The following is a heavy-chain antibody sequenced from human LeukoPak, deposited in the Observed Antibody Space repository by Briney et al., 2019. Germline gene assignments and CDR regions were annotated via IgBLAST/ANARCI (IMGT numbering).Heavy chain of an antibody. D-gene: IGHD2-2*01. CDR2: IYYSGST. Sequence: SETLSLTCTVSGGSISSSSYYWGWIRQPPGKGLEWIGSIYYSGSTYYNPSLKSRVTISVDTSKNQFSLKLSSVTAADTAVYYRAGSHCSSTSCSPGLFDYWGQGTLVAVSS. J-gene: IGHJ4*02. CDR3: AGSHCSSTSCSPGLFDY. V-gene: IGHV4-39*01. CDR1: GGSISSSSYY.